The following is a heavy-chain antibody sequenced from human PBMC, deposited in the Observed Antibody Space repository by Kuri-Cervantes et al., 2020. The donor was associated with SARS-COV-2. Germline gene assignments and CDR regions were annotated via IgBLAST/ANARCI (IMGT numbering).Heavy chain of an antibody. D-gene: IGHD3-22*01. CDR1: GFTFSSYW. Sequence: GESLKISCAASGFTFSSYWMRWVRQAPGKGLVRVSRINSDGSSRSYADSVKGRFTISRDNAKNTLYLQMNSLRAEDTAVYYCARGYDSSGYSLDYWGQGTLVTVSS. CDR2: INSDGSSR. CDR3: ARGYDSSGYSLDY. V-gene: IGHV3-74*01. J-gene: IGHJ4*02.